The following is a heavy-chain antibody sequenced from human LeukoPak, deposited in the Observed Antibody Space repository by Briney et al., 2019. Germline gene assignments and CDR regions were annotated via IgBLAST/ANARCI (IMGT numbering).Heavy chain of an antibody. Sequence: AGGSLRLSCAASGFTFSSYSMNWVRQAPGKGLEWVSSISSSSSYIYYTDSVKGRFTISRDNAKNSLYLQMNSLRAEDTAVYYCVRGGLWFGELSAFDIWGQGTMVTVSS. J-gene: IGHJ3*02. D-gene: IGHD3-10*01. V-gene: IGHV3-21*01. CDR1: GFTFSSYS. CDR3: VRGGLWFGELSAFDI. CDR2: ISSSSSYI.